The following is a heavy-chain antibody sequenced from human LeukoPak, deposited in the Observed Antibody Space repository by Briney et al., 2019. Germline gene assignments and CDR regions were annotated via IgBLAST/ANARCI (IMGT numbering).Heavy chain of an antibody. V-gene: IGHV5-10-1*01. D-gene: IGHD6-19*01. CDR1: GYSFTSYW. J-gene: IGHJ4*02. Sequence: GESLKISCKGSGYSFTSYWISWGRQMPGKGLEWMGRIDPSDSYTNYSPSFQGHVTISADKSISTAYLQWSSLKASDTAMYYCARHEEIAVAVWGQGTLVTVSS. CDR3: ARHEEIAVAV. CDR2: IDPSDSYT.